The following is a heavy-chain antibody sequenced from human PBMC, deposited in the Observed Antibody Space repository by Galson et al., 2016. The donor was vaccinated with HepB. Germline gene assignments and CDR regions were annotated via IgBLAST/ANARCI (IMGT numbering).Heavy chain of an antibody. D-gene: IGHD3-22*01. J-gene: IGHJ4*02. CDR3: ARERDSSLERIDY. Sequence: SVKVSCKASGYTFSNYHITWVRQAHGQGLEWMGWISTYNGNTTYAQKFQGRVTMTTDTSTSTAYMELRSLRSDDTAVYYCARERDSSLERIDYWGQGTLVTVSS. CDR1: GYTFSNYH. CDR2: ISTYNGNT. V-gene: IGHV1-18*04.